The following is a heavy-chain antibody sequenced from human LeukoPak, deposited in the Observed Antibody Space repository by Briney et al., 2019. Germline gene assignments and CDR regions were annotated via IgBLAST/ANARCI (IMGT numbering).Heavy chain of an antibody. CDR1: DYIFTSYG. CDR3: ARDPRDLGYCSGGSCYSAFDI. D-gene: IGHD2-15*01. J-gene: IGHJ3*02. V-gene: IGHV7-4-1*02. CDR2: INTNTGNP. Sequence: ASVKVSCKASDYIFTSYGISWVRQAPGQGLEWMGWINTNTGNPTYAQGFTGRFVFSLDTSVSTAYLQISSLKAEDTAVYYCARDPRDLGYCSGGSCYSAFDIWGQGTMVTVSS.